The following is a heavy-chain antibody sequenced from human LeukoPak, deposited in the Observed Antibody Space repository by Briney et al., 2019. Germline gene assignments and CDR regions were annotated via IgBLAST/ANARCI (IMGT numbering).Heavy chain of an antibody. CDR1: GYSFTDYW. CDR3: ATPYPREYCSSSACYFNY. CDR2: IYPGDSDT. V-gene: IGHV5-51*06. D-gene: IGHD2/OR15-2a*01. J-gene: IGHJ4*02. Sequence: GESLKISCKASGYSFTDYWIGWVRQMPGKGLEWMGIIYPGDSDTRYGPSFEGQVTISADKSIRAASLEWSSLKASDTAMYYCATPYPREYCSSSACYFNYWGQGTLVTVSS.